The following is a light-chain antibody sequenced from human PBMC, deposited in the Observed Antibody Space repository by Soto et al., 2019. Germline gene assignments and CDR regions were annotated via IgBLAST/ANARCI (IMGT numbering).Light chain of an antibody. V-gene: IGKV1-5*01. J-gene: IGKJ5*01. Sequence: DIQITQSPSTLSSSVPDRFTITCRASQSISSWLPWYQQKPGKAPKLLIYDASSLKSGFPSRFSGSGSGTEFILTISSLQPNDLAPYSGQQYGSSPSITLGQGTRRE. CDR2: DAS. CDR3: QQYGSSPSIT. CDR1: QSISSW.